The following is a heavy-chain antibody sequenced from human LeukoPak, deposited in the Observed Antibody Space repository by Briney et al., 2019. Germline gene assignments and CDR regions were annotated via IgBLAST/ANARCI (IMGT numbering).Heavy chain of an antibody. CDR3: ARYASGSYFDY. Sequence: SETLSLTCTVSGGSISSSSYYWGWIRQPPGKGLEWIGSIYYSGSTYYNPSLKSRVTISVDTSKNQFSLLLSSVTAADTAVYYCARYASGSYFDYWGQGTLVTVSS. V-gene: IGHV4-39*01. D-gene: IGHD1-26*01. CDR1: GGSISSSSYY. CDR2: IYYSGST. J-gene: IGHJ4*02.